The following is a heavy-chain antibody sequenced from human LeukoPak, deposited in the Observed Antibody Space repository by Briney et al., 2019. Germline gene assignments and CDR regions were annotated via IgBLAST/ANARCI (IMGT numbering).Heavy chain of an antibody. J-gene: IGHJ2*01. CDR1: GFTFSSYW. CDR3: ARVLTSYWYFDL. D-gene: IGHD1-14*01. Sequence: PGGSLRLSCAASGFTFSSYWMSWVRHAPGKVLEWVAKIKQDGSENYYVDSEKGRFTISRDNAKNSLYLQMNSLRAEDTAVYYCARVLTSYWYFDLWGRGTLVTVSS. CDR2: IKQDGSEN. V-gene: IGHV3-7*04.